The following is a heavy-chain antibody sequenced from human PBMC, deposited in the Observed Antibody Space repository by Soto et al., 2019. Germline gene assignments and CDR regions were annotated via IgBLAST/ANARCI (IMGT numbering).Heavy chain of an antibody. J-gene: IGHJ4*02. CDR1: GFSFSNHA. Sequence: GGSLRLSCAASGFSFSNHAMSWVRQAPGKGLEWVSTISGSRDNTYNADSVKGRFTISRDNSKNTLYLQMNSLRAEDTAVFYCAKNAGYLPYYFDYWGQGSLVTVSS. V-gene: IGHV3-23*01. D-gene: IGHD3-9*01. CDR2: ISGSRDNT. CDR3: AKNAGYLPYYFDY.